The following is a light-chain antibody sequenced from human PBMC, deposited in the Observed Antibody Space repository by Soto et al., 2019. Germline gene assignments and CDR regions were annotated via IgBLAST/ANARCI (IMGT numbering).Light chain of an antibody. CDR3: QQYDNWPPFT. V-gene: IGKV3-15*01. J-gene: IGKJ3*01. CDR1: QSVSSN. Sequence: EIVMTQSPATLSVSPGERATLSCRAGQSVSSNLAWYQQKPSQAPRLLIYDASTRATGIPVRFSGSGSGTEFTLTISSLRSEDFAVYYCQQYDNWPPFTFGPGTKVDIK. CDR2: DAS.